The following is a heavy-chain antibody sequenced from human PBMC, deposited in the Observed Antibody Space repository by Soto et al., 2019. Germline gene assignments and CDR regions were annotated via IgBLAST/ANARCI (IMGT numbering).Heavy chain of an antibody. Sequence: SETLSLTCTVSGFSISSYYWSWIRQPPGKGLEWIGYIYYSGSTNYNPSLKSRVTISVDTSKNQFSLKLSSVTAADTAVYYCASIGGSVDYWGQGTLVTVSS. CDR2: IYYSGST. J-gene: IGHJ4*02. CDR1: GFSISSYY. D-gene: IGHD5-12*01. V-gene: IGHV4-59*08. CDR3: ASIGGSVDY.